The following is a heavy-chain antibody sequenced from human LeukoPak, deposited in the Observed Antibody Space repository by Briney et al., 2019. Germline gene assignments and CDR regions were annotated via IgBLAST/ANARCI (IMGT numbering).Heavy chain of an antibody. V-gene: IGHV1-2*02. J-gene: IGHJ4*02. D-gene: IGHD6-13*01. Sequence: VASVKVSCKASGYTFTAYYMHWVRQAPGQGLEWMGWINPNSGGTNYAQKFQGRATLTRDTSISTAFMELTRLISDDTAVYYCAAIAGPLTGFDYWGQGTLVTVSS. CDR2: INPNSGGT. CDR3: AAIAGPLTGFDY. CDR1: GYTFTAYY.